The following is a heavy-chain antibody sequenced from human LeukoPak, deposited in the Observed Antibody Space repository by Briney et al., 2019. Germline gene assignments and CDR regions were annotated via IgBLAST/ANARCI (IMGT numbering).Heavy chain of an antibody. CDR2: INSDGSST. V-gene: IGHV3-74*01. CDR1: GFTFSSYW. D-gene: IGHD3-9*01. Sequence: GGSLRLSCAASGFTFSSYWMHWVRQAPGKGLVWVSRINSDGSSTSYADSVKGRFTISRDNAKNTLYLQMNSLRAEDTAVYYCARDPSYDILTGPPDYWGQGALVTVSS. J-gene: IGHJ4*02. CDR3: ARDPSYDILTGPPDY.